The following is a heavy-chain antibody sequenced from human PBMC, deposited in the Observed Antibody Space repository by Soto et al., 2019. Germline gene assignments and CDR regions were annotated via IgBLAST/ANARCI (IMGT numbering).Heavy chain of an antibody. Sequence: SETLSLTCTVSGGSISSSSYYWGWIRQPPGKGLEWIGSIYYSGSTYYNPSLKSRVTISVDTSKNQFSLKLSSVTAADTAVYYCARSPRRAITGTPFDYWGQGTLVTVSS. CDR2: IYYSGST. J-gene: IGHJ4*02. V-gene: IGHV4-39*01. D-gene: IGHD1-7*01. CDR1: GGSISSSSYY. CDR3: ARSPRRAITGTPFDY.